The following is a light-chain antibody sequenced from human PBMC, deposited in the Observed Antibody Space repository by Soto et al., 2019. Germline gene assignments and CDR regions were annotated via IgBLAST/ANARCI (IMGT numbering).Light chain of an antibody. CDR1: QSVSSSY. V-gene: IGKV3-20*01. Sequence: IVFTQSPCTLSLSPGERATLSCRASQSVSSSYLAWYQQKPGQAPRLLIYGASSRATGIPDRFSGSGSGTDFTLTISRLEPEDFAVYYCQQYGSSPLTFGQGTKVDIK. CDR3: QQYGSSPLT. J-gene: IGKJ1*01. CDR2: GAS.